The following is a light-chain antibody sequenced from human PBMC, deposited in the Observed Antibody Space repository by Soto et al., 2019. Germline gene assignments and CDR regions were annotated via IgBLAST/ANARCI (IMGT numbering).Light chain of an antibody. CDR2: DAS. V-gene: IGKV1-5*01. CDR3: QQYNSYSPET. Sequence: DIQRTQSPSTLSSSVGDRVTITCRSSQSISSCLAWYQKKPGKAPKLLIYDASSLESGVPSRFSGSGSGTELTLTISSLQPDDFANYYCQQYNSYSPETFGQGTKVDIK. J-gene: IGKJ1*01. CDR1: QSISSC.